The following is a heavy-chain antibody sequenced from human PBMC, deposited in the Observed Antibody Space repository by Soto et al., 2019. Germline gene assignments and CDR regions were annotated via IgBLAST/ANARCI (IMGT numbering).Heavy chain of an antibody. CDR2: SSSYNDKT. CDR3: ARVRCSSTSCYGYYYYGMGV. CDR1: GYTFTRSG. V-gene: IGHV1-18*01. J-gene: IGHJ6*02. Sequence: ASLPVSCTPSGYTFTRSGISWVRPAPGQGLEWMGWSSSYNDKTNYAHPLQGRVTMTTDTSTNTAYMELRSLRSDDTAVYYCARVRCSSTSCYGYYYYGMGVWGQGTTVTVSS. D-gene: IGHD2-2*01.